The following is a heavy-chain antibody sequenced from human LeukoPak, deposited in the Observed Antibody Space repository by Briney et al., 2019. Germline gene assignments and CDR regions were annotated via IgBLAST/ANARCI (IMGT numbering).Heavy chain of an antibody. CDR1: GFTFSGSA. D-gene: IGHD5/OR15-5a*01. CDR3: TPVVGDMVFTNAY. CDR2: IRSKPHNYAT. J-gene: IGHJ4*02. Sequence: GGSLRLSCAASGFTFSGSAMHWVRQASGKGLEWVGSIRSKPHNYATAYAASVKGRFTLSRDDSENTAFLQMNSQRTEDTAVYYCTPVVGDMVFTNAYWGQGTLVTVSS. V-gene: IGHV3-73*01.